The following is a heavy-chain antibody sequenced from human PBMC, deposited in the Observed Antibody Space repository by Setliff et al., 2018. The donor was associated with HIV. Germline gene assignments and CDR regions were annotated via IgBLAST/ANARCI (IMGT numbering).Heavy chain of an antibody. J-gene: IGHJ6*03. CDR3: ARGLTRGGYYYYFYMDV. CDR2: IYTSGST. CDR1: GDSISTYY. V-gene: IGHV4-4*08. Sequence: SETLSLTCTVSGDSISTYYWSWIRQPPGKGLEWIGYIYTSGSTNYNPSLKSRVTISKDTSKNHFSLKLTSVTAADTAVYCCARGLTRGGYYYYFYMDVWGKGTTVTVSS. D-gene: IGHD7-27*01.